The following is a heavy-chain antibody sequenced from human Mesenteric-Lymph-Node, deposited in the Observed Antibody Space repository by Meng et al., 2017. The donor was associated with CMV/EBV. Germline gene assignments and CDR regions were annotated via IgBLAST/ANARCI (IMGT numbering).Heavy chain of an antibody. Sequence: FGICSIMWVRQAPGQGLEWMGGLTPVFDTADYAQKFRDRVTISTDDSATTAYMEMSSLRSEDTALYFCARGPRITFGGVIIWPFQDWGQGTPVTVSS. D-gene: IGHD3-16*02. J-gene: IGHJ4*02. CDR1: FGICS. CDR3: ARGPRITFGGVIIWPFQD. V-gene: IGHV1-69*05. CDR2: LTPVFDTA.